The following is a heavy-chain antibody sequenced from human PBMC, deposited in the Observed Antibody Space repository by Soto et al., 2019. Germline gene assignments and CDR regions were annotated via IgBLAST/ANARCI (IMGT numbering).Heavy chain of an antibody. V-gene: IGHV4-59*08. CDR1: GGSISSYY. Sequence: PSETLSLTCTVSGGSISSYYWSWIRQPPGKGLEWIGYIYYSGSTNYNPSLKSRVTISVDTSKNQFSLKLSSVTAADTAVYYCASFKVGTFGDLCWGRGTLVTVSS. D-gene: IGHD4-17*01. CDR2: IYYSGST. J-gene: IGHJ4*02. CDR3: ASFKVGTFGDLC.